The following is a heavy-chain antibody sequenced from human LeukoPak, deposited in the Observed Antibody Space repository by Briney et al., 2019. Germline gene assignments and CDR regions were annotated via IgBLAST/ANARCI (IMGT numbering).Heavy chain of an antibody. CDR2: ITSSGGST. J-gene: IGHJ4*02. D-gene: IGHD3/OR15-3a*01. Sequence: GGSLRLSCAASGFTFSSYAMNWVRQAPGKGLEWVSSITSSGGSTYYADSVKGRFTISRDNSKNTLYLQMSSLNAEDTAVYHSAKRDWFDYWGQGTLVTVSS. CDR3: AKRDWFDY. V-gene: IGHV3-23*01. CDR1: GFTFSSYA.